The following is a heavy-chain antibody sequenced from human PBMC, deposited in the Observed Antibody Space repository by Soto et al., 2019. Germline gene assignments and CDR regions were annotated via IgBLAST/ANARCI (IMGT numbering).Heavy chain of an antibody. V-gene: IGHV3-30-3*01. Sequence: GGSLRLSCAASGFTFSSYAMHWVRQAPGKGLEWVAVISYDGSNKYYADSVKGRFTISRDNSKNTLYLQMNSLRAEDTAVYYCARCYDFWSGYTPTGGRYYAMDVWGQGTTVTVSS. D-gene: IGHD3-3*01. J-gene: IGHJ6*02. CDR1: GFTFSSYA. CDR2: ISYDGSNK. CDR3: ARCYDFWSGYTPTGGRYYAMDV.